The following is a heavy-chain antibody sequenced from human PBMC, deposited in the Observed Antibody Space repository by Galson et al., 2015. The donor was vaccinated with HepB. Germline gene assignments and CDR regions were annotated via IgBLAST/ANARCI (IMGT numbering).Heavy chain of an antibody. CDR2: MSYDGRKE. CDR3: ARGLGGGYFDY. V-gene: IGHV3-30*04. D-gene: IGHD2-15*01. J-gene: IGHJ4*02. CDR1: GFTFSSYA. Sequence: SLRLSCAASGFTFSSYAIHWVRQAPGKGLEWVTVMSYDGRKEYYADSVKGRFTISRDNSKNTVYVQMNSLRAEDTAVYYCARGLGGGYFDYWGQGILVTVSS.